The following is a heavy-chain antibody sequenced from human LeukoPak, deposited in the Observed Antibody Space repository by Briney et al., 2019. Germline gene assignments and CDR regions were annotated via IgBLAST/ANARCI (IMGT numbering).Heavy chain of an antibody. V-gene: IGHV1-18*01. CDR2: ISAYNGNT. J-gene: IGHJ4*02. D-gene: IGHD4-17*01. Sequence: GASVKVSCKASGYTFISYGINWVRQAPGQGLEWMGWISAYNGNTNYAQKLQDRVTMTTDTSTSTAYMELSSLRSEDTAVYYCARDDYGDYVFDYWGQGTLVTVSS. CDR3: ARDDYGDYVFDY. CDR1: GYTFISYG.